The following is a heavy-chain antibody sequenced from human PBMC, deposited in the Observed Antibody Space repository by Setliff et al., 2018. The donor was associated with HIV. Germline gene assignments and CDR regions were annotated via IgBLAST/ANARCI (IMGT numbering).Heavy chain of an antibody. V-gene: IGHV3-49*04. J-gene: IGHJ6*02. CDR2: IRSKAYGGTT. CDR1: GFTFGDYA. CDR3: AAMGVEVVSYYYGMDV. Sequence: SLKISCTASGFTFGDYAMSWVRQAPGKGLEWVGFIRSKAYGGTTEYAASVKGRFTISRDDSKSLAYLQMNSLKAEDTAVYYCAAMGVEVVSYYYGMDVWGQGTTVTVSS. D-gene: IGHD2-2*01.